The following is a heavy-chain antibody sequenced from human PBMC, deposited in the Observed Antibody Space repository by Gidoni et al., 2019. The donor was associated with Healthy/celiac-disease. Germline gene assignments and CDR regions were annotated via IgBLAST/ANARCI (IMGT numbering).Heavy chain of an antibody. J-gene: IGHJ4*02. V-gene: IGHV3-53*02. CDR3: ASRRDYGDYFMGYYFDY. CDR1: GFTVSSNY. D-gene: IGHD4-17*01. Sequence: EVQLVETGGGLIQPGGSLRLSCAASGFTVSSNYMSWVRQAPGKGLEWVSVIYSGGSTYYADSVKGRFTISRDNSKNTLYLQMNSLRAEDTAVYYCASRRDYGDYFMGYYFDYWGQGTLVTVSS. CDR2: IYSGGST.